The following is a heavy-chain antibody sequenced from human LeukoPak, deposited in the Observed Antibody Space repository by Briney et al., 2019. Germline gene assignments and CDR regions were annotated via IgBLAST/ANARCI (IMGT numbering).Heavy chain of an antibody. D-gene: IGHD2-2*01. CDR3: ARDKYYAPEY. J-gene: IGHJ4*02. CDR2: INTDGSST. CDR1: GFGFSTYW. Sequence: PGGSLRLSCAASGFGFSTYWMHWVRQAPGKGLVWVSHINTDGSSTTYADSVKGRFTISRDNAKNTLYLQMNNLRTEDTAVYYCARDKYYAPEYWGQGTLVTVSS. V-gene: IGHV3-74*03.